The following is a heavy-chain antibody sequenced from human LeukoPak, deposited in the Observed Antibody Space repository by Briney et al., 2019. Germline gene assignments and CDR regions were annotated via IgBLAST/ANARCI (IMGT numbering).Heavy chain of an antibody. Sequence: GGSLRLSCAASGFTFSSYEMNWVRQAPGKGLEWVSYISSSGSTIYYADSVKGRFTISRDNAKNSLYLQMNSLRAEDTAVYYCARDTYSNYGVEVGGQGTTVTV. CDR1: GFTFSSYE. D-gene: IGHD4-11*01. J-gene: IGHJ6*02. V-gene: IGHV3-48*03. CDR3: ARDTYSNYGVEV. CDR2: ISSSGSTI.